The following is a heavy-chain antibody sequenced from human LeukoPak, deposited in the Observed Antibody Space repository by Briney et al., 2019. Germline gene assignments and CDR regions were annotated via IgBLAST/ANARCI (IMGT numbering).Heavy chain of an antibody. Sequence: ASVKVSCKASGYTSTSYGISWVRQAPGQGLEWMGWISAYNGNTNYAQKLQGRVTMTTDTSTSTAYMELRSLRSDDTAVYYCASSRGTVTTYDYWGQGTLVTVSS. CDR2: ISAYNGNT. J-gene: IGHJ4*02. D-gene: IGHD4-11*01. V-gene: IGHV1-18*01. CDR1: GYTSTSYG. CDR3: ASSRGTVTTYDY.